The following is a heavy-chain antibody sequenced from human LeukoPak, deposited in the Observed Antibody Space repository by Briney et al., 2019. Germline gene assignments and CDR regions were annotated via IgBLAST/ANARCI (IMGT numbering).Heavy chain of an antibody. CDR1: GGSISSYY. CDR3: ARWGNGVSSYLRSGNPDY. D-gene: IGHD3-16*01. CDR2: IYYSGST. V-gene: IGHV4-59*01. Sequence: SETLSLTCTVSGGSISSYYWSWIRQPPGKGLEWIGYIYYSGSTNYNPSLKSRVTISVDTSKNQFSLKLSSVTAADTAVYYCARWGNGVSSYLRSGNPDYRGQGTLVTVSS. J-gene: IGHJ4*02.